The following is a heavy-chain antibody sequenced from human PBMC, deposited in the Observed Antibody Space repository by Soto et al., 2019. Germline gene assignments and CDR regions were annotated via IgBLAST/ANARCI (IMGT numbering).Heavy chain of an antibody. D-gene: IGHD6-19*01. Sequence: GGSLRLSCAASGFTFISYWMHWVRQAPGKGLVWVSRINSDGSSTSYADSVKGRFTISRDNAKNTLYLQMNSLRAEDTAVYYCARDGGSGWYYYYYGMDVWGQGTTVTVSS. CDR1: GFTFISYW. CDR2: INSDGSST. V-gene: IGHV3-74*01. CDR3: ARDGGSGWYYYYYGMDV. J-gene: IGHJ6*02.